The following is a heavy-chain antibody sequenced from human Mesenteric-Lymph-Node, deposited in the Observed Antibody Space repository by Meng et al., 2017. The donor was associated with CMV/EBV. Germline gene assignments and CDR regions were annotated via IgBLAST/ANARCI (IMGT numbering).Heavy chain of an antibody. D-gene: IGHD5-12*01. CDR3: AREGSGYDEANYYYGMDV. CDR2: IKEDGSEI. J-gene: IGHJ6*02. CDR1: GFTFKTSW. Sequence: GGSLRLSCAASGFTFKTSWMTWVRQSPEKGLEWVANIKEDGSEIVYVDSVKGRFTISRDNAKNSLYLQMNSLGGEDTAVYFCAREGSGYDEANYYYGMDVWGQGTTVTVSS. V-gene: IGHV3-7*01.